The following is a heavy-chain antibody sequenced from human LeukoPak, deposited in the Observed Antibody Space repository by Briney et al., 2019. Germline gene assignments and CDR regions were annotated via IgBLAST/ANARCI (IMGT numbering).Heavy chain of an antibody. V-gene: IGHV4-59*12. Sequence: SETLSLTCTVSGGSISSYYWSWIRQPPGKGLEWIGYIYYSGSTYYNPSLKSRVTISVDRSKNQFSLKLSSVTAADTAVYYCARGYSTSDFDYWGQGTLVTVSS. CDR2: IYYSGST. J-gene: IGHJ4*02. CDR3: ARGYSTSDFDY. CDR1: GGSISSYY. D-gene: IGHD2-2*01.